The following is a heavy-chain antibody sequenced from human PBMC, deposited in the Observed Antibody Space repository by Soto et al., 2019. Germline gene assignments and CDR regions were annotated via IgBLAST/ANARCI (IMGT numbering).Heavy chain of an antibody. Sequence: QVQLVQSGAEVKKPGASVKVSCTTSGYTFTLFGITWVRQAPGQGLEWMGWISPYNGDTKYAEKLEGRGTLTTDTSTDTAYMELTSLTSDDTAECYCARGGQYRYFDYWGQGTLVTVSS. CDR1: GYTFTLFG. CDR3: ARGGQYRYFDY. J-gene: IGHJ4*02. V-gene: IGHV1-18*01. D-gene: IGHD2-2*02. CDR2: ISPYNGDT.